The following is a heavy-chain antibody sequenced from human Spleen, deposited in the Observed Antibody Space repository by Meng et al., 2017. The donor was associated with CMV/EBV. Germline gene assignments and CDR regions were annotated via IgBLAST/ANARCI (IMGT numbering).Heavy chain of an antibody. V-gene: IGHV3-7*01. CDR3: ARGLTIHGVFRPPASLT. CDR1: GFTFRSYY. CDR2: IKEDGSEK. D-gene: IGHD3-3*01. Sequence: GESLKISCAASGFTFRSYYMTWVRQAPGRGLEWVADIKEDGSEKFYVDSVKGRFTISRDNAMDSLYLQMNNLRAEDTAVYYCARGLTIHGVFRPPASLTWGQGTLVTVSS. J-gene: IGHJ4*02.